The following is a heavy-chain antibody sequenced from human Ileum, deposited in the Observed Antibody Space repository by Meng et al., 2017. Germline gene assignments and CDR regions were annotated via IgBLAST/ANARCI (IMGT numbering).Heavy chain of an antibody. CDR1: GYTFTSYS. CDR3: AREDHFWSGYFDY. J-gene: IGHJ4*02. Sequence: HVQLVDSRSELRTPGALVKVSCKASGYTFTSYSLNWVRQAPGQGLEWLGWIPTYTGNPTYAQGLTGRFVFSLDTSVSTAYLQISSLKAEDTAVYYCAREDHFWSGYFDYWGQGTLVTVSS. V-gene: IGHV7-4-1*02. D-gene: IGHD3-3*02. CDR2: IPTYTGNP.